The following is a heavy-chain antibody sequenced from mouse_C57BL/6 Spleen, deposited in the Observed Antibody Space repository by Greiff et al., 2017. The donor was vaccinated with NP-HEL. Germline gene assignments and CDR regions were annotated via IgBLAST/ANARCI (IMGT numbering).Heavy chain of an antibody. V-gene: IGHV1-52*01. J-gene: IGHJ2*01. CDR2: IDPSDSET. CDR3: ARVLDSSGYGY. CDR1: GYTFTSYW. Sequence: QVQLQQPGAELVRPGSSVKLSCKASGYTFTSYWMHWVKQRPIQGLEWIGNIDPSDSETHYNQKFKDKATLTVDKSSSTAYMQLSSLTSEDSAVYYCARVLDSSGYGYWGQGTTLTVSS. D-gene: IGHD3-2*01.